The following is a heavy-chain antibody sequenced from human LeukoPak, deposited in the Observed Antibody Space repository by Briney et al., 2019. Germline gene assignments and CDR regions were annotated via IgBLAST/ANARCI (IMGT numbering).Heavy chain of an antibody. Sequence: ASVKVSCTASGYTFTGYYMHWVRQAPGQGLEWMGWINPNSGGTNYAQKFQGRVTRTRDTSTSTAYMELSRLRSDDTAEYYCARHRSRDGYNFDFDYWGQGTLVTVSS. D-gene: IGHD5-24*01. J-gene: IGHJ4*02. CDR1: GYTFTGYY. V-gene: IGHV1-2*02. CDR2: INPNSGGT. CDR3: ARHRSRDGYNFDFDY.